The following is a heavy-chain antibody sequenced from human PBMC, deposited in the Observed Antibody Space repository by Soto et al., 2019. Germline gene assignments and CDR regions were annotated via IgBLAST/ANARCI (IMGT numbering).Heavy chain of an antibody. CDR3: ARENIVGVPARRRDYYYGMDV. CDR2: INPSGGST. CDR1: GYTFTSYY. J-gene: IGHJ6*02. Sequence: QVQLVQSGAEVKKPGASVQVSCKASGYTFTSYYMHWVRQAPGQGLEWMGIINPSGGSTSYAKKFHSVVTMTRDTSTRTVYMEMSSLRYEDAAVYYCARENIVGVPARRRDYYYGMDVWGQGTTVTVSS. D-gene: IGHD2-2*01. V-gene: IGHV1-46*01.